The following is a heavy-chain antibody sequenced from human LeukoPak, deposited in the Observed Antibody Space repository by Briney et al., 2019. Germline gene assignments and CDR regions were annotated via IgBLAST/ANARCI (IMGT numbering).Heavy chain of an antibody. J-gene: IGHJ4*02. D-gene: IGHD1-26*01. CDR2: IKSKTNGGTT. V-gene: IGHV3-15*01. Sequence: GGSLRLSCAASEFTFNNAWMSWVRQAPGKGLEWVGRIKSKTNGGTTDYAAPVKGRFTISRDDSKNTLYLQMNSLKTEDTAVYYCTWVGARYYFDYWGQGTLVTVSS. CDR3: TWVGARYYFDY. CDR1: EFTFNNAW.